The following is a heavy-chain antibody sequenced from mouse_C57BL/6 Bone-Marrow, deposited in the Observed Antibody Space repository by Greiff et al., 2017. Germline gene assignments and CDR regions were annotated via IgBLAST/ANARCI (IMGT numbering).Heavy chain of an antibody. CDR3: ARYPDYYGSGYYYAMDY. CDR1: GYTFTSYG. J-gene: IGHJ4*01. V-gene: IGHV1-81*01. Sequence: QVQLQQSGAELARPGASVKLSCKASGYTFTSYGISWVKQRTGQGLEWIGEIYPRSGNTYYNEKFKGKAKLTADKSSSTAYMELRSLTSEDSAVYFCARYPDYYGSGYYYAMDYWGQGTSVTGSS. CDR2: IYPRSGNT. D-gene: IGHD1-1*01.